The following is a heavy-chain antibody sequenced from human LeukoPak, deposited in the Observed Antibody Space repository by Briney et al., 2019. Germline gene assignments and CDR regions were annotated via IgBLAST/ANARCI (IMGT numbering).Heavy chain of an antibody. J-gene: IGHJ6*02. CDR1: GGSISSYY. V-gene: IGHV4-59*08. Sequence: SGTLSLTCTVSGGSISSYYWSWVRQPPGKGLEWVGYIYYSGSTNYNPSLKSRVTISVDTSKNQFSLKLSSVTAADTAVYYCARLVPEYYYYGMDVWGQGTTVTVSS. CDR2: IYYSGST. CDR3: ARLVPEYYYYGMDV.